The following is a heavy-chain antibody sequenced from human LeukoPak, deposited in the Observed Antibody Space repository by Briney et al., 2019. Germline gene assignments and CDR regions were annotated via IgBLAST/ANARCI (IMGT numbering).Heavy chain of an antibody. D-gene: IGHD1-26*01. CDR3: AKDPSGTYCGDY. Sequence: GGSLRLSCAASGFTFSSFAMHWVRQAPGKGLEWVAFIRYDGNSKYYADSVKGRFTVSRDNSKNTLYLQMNSLRDEGTALYYCAKDPSGTYCGDYWGQGTLVTVSS. J-gene: IGHJ4*02. V-gene: IGHV3-30*02. CDR2: IRYDGNSK. CDR1: GFTFSSFA.